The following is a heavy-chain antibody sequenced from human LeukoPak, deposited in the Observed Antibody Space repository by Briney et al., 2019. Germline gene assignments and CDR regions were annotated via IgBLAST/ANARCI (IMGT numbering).Heavy chain of an antibody. V-gene: IGHV1-69*13. J-gene: IGHJ3*02. CDR1: GGTFSSYA. CDR2: IIPIFGTA. Sequence: ASVKVSCKASGGTFSSYAISWVRQAPGQGLEWMGGIIPIFGTANYAQKFQGRVTITADESTSTAYMELSSLRSEDTAVYYCARESNLWGSKADAFDIWGQGTMVTASS. D-gene: IGHD7-27*01. CDR3: ARESNLWGSKADAFDI.